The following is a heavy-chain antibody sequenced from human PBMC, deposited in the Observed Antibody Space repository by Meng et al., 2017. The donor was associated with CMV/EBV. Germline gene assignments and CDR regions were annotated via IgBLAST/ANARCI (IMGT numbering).Heavy chain of an antibody. J-gene: IGHJ6*02. CDR1: GFTFDDYA. CDR3: AKDLPYSYGYGMDV. Sequence: SCAASGFTFDDYAMHWVWQAPGKGLEWVSGISWNSGSIGYADSVKGRFTISRDNAKNSLYLQMNSLRAEDTALYYCAKDLPYSYGYGMDVWGQGTTVTVSS. V-gene: IGHV3-9*01. CDR2: ISWNSGSI. D-gene: IGHD5-18*01.